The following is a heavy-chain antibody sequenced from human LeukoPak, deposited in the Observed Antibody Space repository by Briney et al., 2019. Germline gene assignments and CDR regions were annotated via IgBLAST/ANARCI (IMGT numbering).Heavy chain of an antibody. CDR1: GFTFSSYA. D-gene: IGHD4-17*01. CDR3: AKDLYGDYVVTPS. CDR2: ISGSGGST. J-gene: IGHJ4*02. Sequence: GGSLRLSCAASGFTFSSYAMSWVRQAPGKGLEWVSAISGSGGSTYYADSVKGRFTISRDNSKNTLYLHMNSLRAEDTAVYYCAKDLYGDYVVTPSWGQGTLVTVSS. V-gene: IGHV3-23*01.